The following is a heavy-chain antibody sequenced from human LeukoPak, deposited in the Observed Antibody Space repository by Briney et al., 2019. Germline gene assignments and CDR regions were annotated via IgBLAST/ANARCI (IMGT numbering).Heavy chain of an antibody. D-gene: IGHD2-2*01. CDR2: ISGSGGST. J-gene: IGHJ6*02. Sequence: GGSLRLSCAASGFTFSSYAMSWVRQAPGKGLEWVSAISGSGGSTYYADSVKGRFTISRDNSKNTLYLQMNSLTTEDTAVYYCTRHSDTYCSRANCYVDNFYGLDVWGQGTRVTVSS. V-gene: IGHV3-23*01. CDR1: GFTFSSYA. CDR3: TRHSDTYCSRANCYVDNFYGLDV.